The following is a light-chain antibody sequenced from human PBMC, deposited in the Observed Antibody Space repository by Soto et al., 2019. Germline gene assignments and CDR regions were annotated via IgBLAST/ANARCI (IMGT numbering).Light chain of an antibody. CDR1: SSNIGGNV. Sequence: QSVLTQPPSVSGTPGQRVTISCSGSSSNIGGNVVNWYQQLPGTAPRLLMYTTDQRPSGVPDRFSGSKSGTSASLAISGLQSEDEADYYCAAWDDSLKGHVFGTGTKVTVL. J-gene: IGLJ1*01. CDR3: AAWDDSLKGHV. V-gene: IGLV1-44*01. CDR2: TTD.